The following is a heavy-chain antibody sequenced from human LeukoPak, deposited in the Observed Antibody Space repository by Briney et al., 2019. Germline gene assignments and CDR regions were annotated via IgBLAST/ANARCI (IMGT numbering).Heavy chain of an antibody. Sequence: SETLSLTCTVSGGSISSYYRSWIRQPPGKGLEWIGYIYYSGSTNYNPSLKSRVTISVDTSKNQFSLKLSSVTAADTAVYYCARSSLRIQIDYWGQGTLVTVSS. D-gene: IGHD5-18*01. V-gene: IGHV4-59*08. CDR2: IYYSGST. J-gene: IGHJ4*02. CDR1: GGSISSYY. CDR3: ARSSLRIQIDY.